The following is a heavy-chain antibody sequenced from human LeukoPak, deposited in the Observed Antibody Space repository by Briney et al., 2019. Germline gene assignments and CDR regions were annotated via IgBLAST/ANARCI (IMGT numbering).Heavy chain of an antibody. Sequence: SETLSLTCSVSGSSIGRHYWTWIRQPPGKGLEWIGYTHFSGSSNYNPPLKSRATTSLDRAKNQISLTLTSVTAADTAVYFCARAKAAGSYDFWGQGTLVTVSS. V-gene: IGHV4-59*11. CDR3: ARAKAAGSYDF. J-gene: IGHJ4*02. CDR1: GSSIGRHY. CDR2: THFSGSS. D-gene: IGHD6-13*01.